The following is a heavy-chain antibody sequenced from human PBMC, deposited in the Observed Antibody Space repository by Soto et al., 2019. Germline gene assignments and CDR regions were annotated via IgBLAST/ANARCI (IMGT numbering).Heavy chain of an antibody. CDR2: ISGSGVRT. D-gene: IGHD3-16*01. CDR3: AAVMGSDYDYVWGSLSFDH. J-gene: IGHJ4*02. Sequence: VQLLQSGGGLVQPGGSLRLSCEASGFIFATTAMGWVRQAPGKGLEWVSTISGSGVRTYYADSVKGRFTISRGNSKNPLFLQMHSLRADDTAVYFCAAVMGSDYDYVWGSLSFDHWGQGALVTVST. V-gene: IGHV3-23*01. CDR1: GFIFATTA.